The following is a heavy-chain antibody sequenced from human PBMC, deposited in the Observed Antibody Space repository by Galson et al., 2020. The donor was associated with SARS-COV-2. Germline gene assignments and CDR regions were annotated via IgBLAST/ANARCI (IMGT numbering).Heavy chain of an antibody. D-gene: IGHD2-15*01. CDR2: IIAYNGNT. CDR3: ARDRYCSGGSCYGEPDY. J-gene: IGHJ4*02. Sequence: ASVKVFCSASGDTFTSYGISWVRQAPGQGREGMGWIIAYNGNTNYSQKLQGRVIMTTDTSTSTAYMELMSLRSDETAVDYCARDRYCSGGSCYGEPDYWGKRTLVTVPS. V-gene: IGHV1-18*01. CDR1: GDTFTSYG.